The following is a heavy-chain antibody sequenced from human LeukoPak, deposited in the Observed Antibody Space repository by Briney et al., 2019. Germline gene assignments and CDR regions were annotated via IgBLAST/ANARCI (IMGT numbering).Heavy chain of an antibody. CDR3: ARVYDSSGGGTFDI. Sequence: SETLSLTCTVSGGSISSSSYYWGWIRQPPGKGLEWIGSIYYSGSTYYNPSLKSRVTISVDTSKNQFSLKLSSVTAADTAVYYCARVYDSSGGGTFDIWGQGTMVTVSS. CDR1: GGSISSSSYY. V-gene: IGHV4-39*07. J-gene: IGHJ3*02. CDR2: IYYSGST. D-gene: IGHD3-22*01.